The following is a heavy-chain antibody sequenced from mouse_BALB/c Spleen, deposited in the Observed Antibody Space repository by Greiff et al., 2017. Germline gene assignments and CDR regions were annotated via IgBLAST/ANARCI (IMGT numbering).Heavy chain of an antibody. J-gene: IGHJ3*01. CDR1: GYTFTSYT. V-gene: IGHV1-4*02. CDR2: INPSSGYT. CDR3: AREGGFTTVPAWFAY. D-gene: IGHD1-1*01. Sequence: VQLQQSAAELARPGASVKMSCKASGYTFTSYTMHWVKQRPGQGLEWIGYINPSSGYTEYNQKFKDKTTLTADKSSSTAYMQLSSLTSEDSAVYYCAREGGFTTVPAWFAYWGQGTLVTVSA.